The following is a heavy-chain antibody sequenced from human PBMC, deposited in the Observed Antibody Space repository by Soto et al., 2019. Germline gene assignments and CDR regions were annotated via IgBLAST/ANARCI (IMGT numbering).Heavy chain of an antibody. V-gene: IGHV3-23*01. CDR1: GFTFSNSA. CDR2: ISGTSDTT. D-gene: IGHD2-15*01. CDR3: AKLGYCSGGDGYGRGLATVTYFDL. Sequence: PWGSLRLSCAASGFTFSNSAMGWVRQAPGKGLEWVSAISGTSDTTYTADSVKGRLSISRDKSKNTLYLQMNSLRAEDTAVYYCAKLGYCSGGDGYGRGLATVTYFDLLGQGTLVTVSS. J-gene: IGHJ4*02.